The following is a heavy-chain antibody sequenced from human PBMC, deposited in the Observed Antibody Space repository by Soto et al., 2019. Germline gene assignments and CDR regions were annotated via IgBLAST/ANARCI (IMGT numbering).Heavy chain of an antibody. Sequence: GESLKIACKGSGYTFTNYWIVWVRQIPGKGLEWMGIIYPGDSDTRYSPSFQGQVTISADRSISTAYLQWSSLKASDTGMYYCARYPTLTDYFFHGMDVWGQGTTVTVSS. CDR3: ARYPTLTDYFFHGMDV. J-gene: IGHJ6*02. CDR1: GYTFTNYW. D-gene: IGHD4-17*01. CDR2: IYPGDSDT. V-gene: IGHV5-51*01.